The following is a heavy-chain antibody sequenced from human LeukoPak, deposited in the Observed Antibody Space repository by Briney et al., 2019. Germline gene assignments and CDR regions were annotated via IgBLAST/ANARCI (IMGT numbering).Heavy chain of an antibody. CDR3: AREGDYGDWYYFDY. J-gene: IGHJ4*02. V-gene: IGHV4-59*01. D-gene: IGHD4-17*01. CDR1: GGSISSYY. Sequence: SETLSLTCTVSGGSISSYYWSWIRQPPGKGLEWIGYIYYSGSTNYNPSLKSRVTISVDTSKNQFSLKLSSVTAADTAVYYCAREGDYGDWYYFDYWGQGTLVIVSS. CDR2: IYYSGST.